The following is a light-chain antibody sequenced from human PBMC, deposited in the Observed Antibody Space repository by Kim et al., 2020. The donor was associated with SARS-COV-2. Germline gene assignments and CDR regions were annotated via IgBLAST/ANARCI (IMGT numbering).Light chain of an antibody. CDR2: GAS. CDR3: HQYNNWPHT. Sequence: SVSPGERATLSCRASQSVSSNLAWYQQKPGQAPRLLIYGASTRATGIPGRLSGSGSGTEFTLIISSLQSEDFAVYYCHQYNNWPHTFGQGTKLEI. J-gene: IGKJ2*01. CDR1: QSVSSN. V-gene: IGKV3-15*01.